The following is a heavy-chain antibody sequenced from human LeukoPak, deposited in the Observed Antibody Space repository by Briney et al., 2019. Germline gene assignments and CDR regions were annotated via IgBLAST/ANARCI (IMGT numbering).Heavy chain of an antibody. CDR3: ARVYGGSYYYYYYVDV. Sequence: GGSLRPSCEGSGFTFSDYWMHWVRQAPGKGREWVAVISDDGSNRDYADSVKGRFTISRDNTKNTLYLQMNSLRAEDTAVYYCARVYGGSYYYYYYVDVWGKGTTVTVSS. CDR2: ISDDGSNR. CDR1: GFTFSDYW. V-gene: IGHV3-30-3*01. J-gene: IGHJ6*03. D-gene: IGHD4-23*01.